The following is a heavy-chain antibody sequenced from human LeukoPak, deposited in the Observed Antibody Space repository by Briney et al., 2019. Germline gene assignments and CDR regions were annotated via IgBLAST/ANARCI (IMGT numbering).Heavy chain of an antibody. Sequence: PGGSLRLSCAASGFTFSSYAMSWVRQTPGKGLEWVSAISGSGGSTYYADSVKGRFTISRDNSKNTLFLQMNSLRAEDTAVYYCATNDFWSGYYYFDYWSQGTLVTVSS. J-gene: IGHJ4*02. D-gene: IGHD3-3*01. CDR2: ISGSGGST. CDR3: ATNDFWSGYYYFDY. CDR1: GFTFSSYA. V-gene: IGHV3-23*01.